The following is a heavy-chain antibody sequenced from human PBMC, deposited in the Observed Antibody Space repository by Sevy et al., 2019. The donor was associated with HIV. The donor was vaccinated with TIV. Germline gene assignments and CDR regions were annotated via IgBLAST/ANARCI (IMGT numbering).Heavy chain of an antibody. V-gene: IGHV3-23*01. J-gene: IGHJ6*02. Sequence: GGSLRLSCAVSGFTFSGYAMNWVRQAPGKGLEWVSDFSGKGRSTDYADSVEGRFTISGDNSKNTLYLQMNSLRAEDTAVYYCAKTINSGGGVVPAANYYYYGMDVWGQGTTVTVSS. CDR3: AKTINSGGGVVPAANYYYYGMDV. D-gene: IGHD2-2*01. CDR2: FSGKGRST. CDR1: GFTFSGYA.